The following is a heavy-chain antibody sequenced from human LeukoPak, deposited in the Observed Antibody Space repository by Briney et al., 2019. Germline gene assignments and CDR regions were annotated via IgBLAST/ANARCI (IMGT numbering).Heavy chain of an antibody. V-gene: IGHV3-66*02. D-gene: IGHD3-10*01. J-gene: IGHJ5*02. CDR1: GFTVSQNY. CDR2: IYTDGTT. Sequence: PGGSLRLSCAASGFTVSQNYMSWVRQAPGRGLEWVSLIYTDGTTHYTDSVKGRFTISRDNSKNTVYLQMNSLRPEDTAVYYCARDRAGTQAWVEFDPWGQETLVTVSS. CDR3: ARDRAGTQAWVEFDP.